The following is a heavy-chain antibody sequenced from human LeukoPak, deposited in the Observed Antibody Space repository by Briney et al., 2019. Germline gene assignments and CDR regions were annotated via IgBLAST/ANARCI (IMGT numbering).Heavy chain of an antibody. V-gene: IGHV4-34*01. CDR3: ARDPERPHAFDI. CDR2: INHSGST. CDR1: GGSFSGYY. D-gene: IGHD1-1*01. Sequence: SETLSLTCAVYGGSFSGYYWSWIRQPPGKGLEWIGEINHSGSTNYNPSLKSRVTISVDTSKNQFSLKLSSVTAADTAVYYCARDPERPHAFDIWGQGTMVTVSS. J-gene: IGHJ3*02.